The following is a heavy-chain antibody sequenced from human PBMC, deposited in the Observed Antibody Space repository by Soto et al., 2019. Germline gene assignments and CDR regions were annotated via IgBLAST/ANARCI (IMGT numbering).Heavy chain of an antibody. CDR2: IYTSGST. J-gene: IGHJ6*02. V-gene: IGHV4-61*02. D-gene: IGHD6-13*01. CDR1: GGSVSSGSYY. Sequence: SETLSLTCTVSGGSVSSGSYYWSWIRQPAGKGLEWIGRIYTSGSTNYNPSLKSRVTMSVDTSKNQFSLKLSSVTAADTAVYYCARSQYSSSWGYYYYYYGMDVWGQGTTVTVSS. CDR3: ARSQYSSSWGYYYYYYGMDV.